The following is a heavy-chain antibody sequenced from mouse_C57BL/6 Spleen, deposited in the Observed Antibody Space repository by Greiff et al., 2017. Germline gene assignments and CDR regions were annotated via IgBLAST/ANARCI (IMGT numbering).Heavy chain of an antibody. CDR1: GFTFSDYY. J-gene: IGHJ1*03. V-gene: IGHV5-16*01. CDR2: INYDGSST. CDR3: ARDALSDWYFDV. D-gene: IGHD6-2*01. Sequence: DVKLVESEGGLVQPGSSMKLSCTASGFTFSDYYMAWVRQVPEKGLEWVANINYDGSSTYYLDSLKSRFIISRDNAKNILYLQMSSLKSEDTATYYCARDALSDWYFDVWGTGTTVTVSS.